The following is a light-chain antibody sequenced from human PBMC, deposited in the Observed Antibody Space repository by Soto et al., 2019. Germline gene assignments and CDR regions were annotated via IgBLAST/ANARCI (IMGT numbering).Light chain of an antibody. CDR3: QSYDASLNRV. CDR1: SSNIGAGYA. J-gene: IGLJ3*02. CDR2: TNT. V-gene: IGLV1-40*01. Sequence: QSVLTQPPSVSGAPGQRVTISCTGNSSNIGAGYAVHWYQLLPGAAPKLLIYTNTNRLSGVPDRFSGSRSGPSASLAITGLQAEDEGEYSFQSYDASLNRVFGGGTKLTVL.